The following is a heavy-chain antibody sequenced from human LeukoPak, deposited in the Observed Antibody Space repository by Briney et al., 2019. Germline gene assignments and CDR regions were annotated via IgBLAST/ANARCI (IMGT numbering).Heavy chain of an antibody. Sequence: GASVKFSCKTSGYTFTLYYVHWVRQAPGQGPEWMAFINPNSGTSKYVQKFQDRVTMTRDTSINTVYMELSGLRSDDTAVYYCARDRAGGIAVAGDYWGQGTLVTVSS. CDR1: GYTFTLYY. J-gene: IGHJ4*02. CDR3: ARDRAGGIAVAGDY. V-gene: IGHV1-2*02. D-gene: IGHD6-19*01. CDR2: INPNSGTS.